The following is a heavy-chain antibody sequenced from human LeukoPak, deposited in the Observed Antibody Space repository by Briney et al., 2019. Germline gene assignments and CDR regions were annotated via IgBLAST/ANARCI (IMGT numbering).Heavy chain of an antibody. CDR1: GGSISSYY. Sequence: PSETLSLTCVVSGGSISSYYWSWIRQPPGKGLEWIGYIFYSGSTNYNPSLKSRVTISVDTSKNQFSLKLSSVTAADTAVYYCARGGTMTTVPLWGQGTLVTVSS. D-gene: IGHD4-17*01. CDR2: IFYSGST. J-gene: IGHJ4*02. V-gene: IGHV4-59*08. CDR3: ARGGTMTTVPL.